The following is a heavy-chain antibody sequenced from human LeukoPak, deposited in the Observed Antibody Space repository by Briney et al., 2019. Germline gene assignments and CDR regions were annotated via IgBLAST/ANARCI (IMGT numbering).Heavy chain of an antibody. Sequence: SETLSLTCSVSGGSISTNIYYWGWIRQPPGKELEWIGTLYYSGVTHYNPSLKSRVTISVDTSKTQFSLKLTPVTAADTAVYYCARDSRSSWYYYWGQGTLVTVSS. V-gene: IGHV4-39*07. D-gene: IGHD6-13*01. CDR2: LYYSGVT. CDR1: GGSISTNIYY. J-gene: IGHJ4*02. CDR3: ARDSRSSWYYY.